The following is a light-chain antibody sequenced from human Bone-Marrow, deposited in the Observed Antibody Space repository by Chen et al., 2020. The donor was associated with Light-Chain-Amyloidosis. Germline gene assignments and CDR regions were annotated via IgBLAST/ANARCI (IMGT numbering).Light chain of an antibody. V-gene: IGLV3-21*02. CDR2: DDS. CDR3: QVWDRSSARPV. J-gene: IGLJ3*02. CDR1: NIGSTS. Sequence: SYVLTPPSSVSVAPGQPATIACGGNNIGSTSVHWYQQTPGQAPLRVVYDDSDRPSGIPGRLSGANSGNTATLTISRVEAGDEADYYRQVWDRSSARPVFGGGTKLTVL.